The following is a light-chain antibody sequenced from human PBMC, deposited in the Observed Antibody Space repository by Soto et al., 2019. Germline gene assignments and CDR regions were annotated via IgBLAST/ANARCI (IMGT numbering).Light chain of an antibody. CDR2: AAS. J-gene: IGKJ5*01. Sequence: IQMTQSPSSLSASVGDRVTITGRASQSISSYLNWYQQKPGKAPKLLIYAASSLQSGVPSRFSGSGSGTDFTLTISSLHPEDFATYYCQQSYSTPHTFGQGTRLEIK. V-gene: IGKV1-39*01. CDR1: QSISSY. CDR3: QQSYSTPHT.